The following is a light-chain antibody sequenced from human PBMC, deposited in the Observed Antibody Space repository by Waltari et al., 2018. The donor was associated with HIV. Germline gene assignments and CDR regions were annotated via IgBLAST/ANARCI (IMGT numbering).Light chain of an antibody. J-gene: IGLJ1*01. Sequence: QSALTQPASVSGSPGQSITISCTGSSRDVGTYNYISWYQQHPGPVPKLIIYDVKERPSGVSDRFSGSKSGTTASLTISGLQAEDEADYYCCSFANPNFLFGSGTKVTVL. V-gene: IGLV2-23*02. CDR1: SRDVGTYNY. CDR2: DVK. CDR3: CSFANPNFL.